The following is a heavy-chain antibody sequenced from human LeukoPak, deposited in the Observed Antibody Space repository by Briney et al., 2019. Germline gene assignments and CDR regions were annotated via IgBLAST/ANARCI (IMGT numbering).Heavy chain of an antibody. CDR1: GGSINSDS. J-gene: IGHJ4*02. Sequence: PSETLSLTCTVSGGSINSDSWSWIRQPAGKGLEWIGRIYTSGSTNYNPSLKSRVTMSVDTSKNQFSLKLSSVTAADTAVYYCARVQQSMMAAAGLYYFDYWGQGTLVTVSS. CDR3: ARVQQSMMAAAGLYYFDY. D-gene: IGHD6-13*01. V-gene: IGHV4-4*07. CDR2: IYTSGST.